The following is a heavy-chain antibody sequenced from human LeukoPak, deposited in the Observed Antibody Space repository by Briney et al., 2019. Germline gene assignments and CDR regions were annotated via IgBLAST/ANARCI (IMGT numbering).Heavy chain of an antibody. J-gene: IGHJ6*03. CDR2: IYYSGST. CDR3: ARLSYYYYYMDV. Sequence: SETLSLTCTVSGGSISSSSYYWGWIREPPGKGLEWIGSIYYSGSTYYNPSLKSRVTISVDTSKNQFSLKLSSVTAADTAVYYCARLSYYYYYMDVWGKGTTVTVSS. V-gene: IGHV4-39*01. CDR1: GGSISSSSYY.